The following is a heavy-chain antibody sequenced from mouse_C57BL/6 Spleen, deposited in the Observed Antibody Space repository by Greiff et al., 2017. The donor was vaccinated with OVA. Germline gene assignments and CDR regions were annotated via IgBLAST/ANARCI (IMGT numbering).Heavy chain of an antibody. J-gene: IGHJ2*01. V-gene: IGHV5-17*01. Sequence: DVQLQESGGGLVKPGGSLKLSCAASGFTFSDYGMHWVRQAPEKGLEWVAYISSGSSTIYYADTVKGRFTISRDNAKNTLFLQMTSLRSEDTAMYYCARGLLGLDYWGQGTTLTVSS. CDR3: ARGLLGLDY. CDR2: ISSGSSTI. D-gene: IGHD4-1*01. CDR1: GFTFSDYG.